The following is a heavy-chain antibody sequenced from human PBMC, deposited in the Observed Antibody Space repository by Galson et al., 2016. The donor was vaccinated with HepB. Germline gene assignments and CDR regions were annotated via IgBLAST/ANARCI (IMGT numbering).Heavy chain of an antibody. Sequence: CAISGDSVSSNNVAWNWIRQSPSRGLEWLGRTYYKFKWYNDYAVSVKSRITIKPDTPKNQFSLQLNSVNPDDTAVYFCVRESGYNYFDFWGQGALVTVSS. D-gene: IGHD5-12*01. CDR1: GDSVSSNNVA. V-gene: IGHV6-1*01. CDR2: TYYKFKWYN. CDR3: VRESGYNYFDF. J-gene: IGHJ4*02.